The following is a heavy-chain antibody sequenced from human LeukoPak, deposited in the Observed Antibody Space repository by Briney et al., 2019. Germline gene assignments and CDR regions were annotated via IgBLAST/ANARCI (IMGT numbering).Heavy chain of an antibody. CDR3: ARARVPIAVAGLYYFDH. J-gene: IGHJ4*02. Sequence: ASVKVSCKASGYTFTAYYIHWLRQAPGQGPEWMGWIKPDSGSSHYAQKFQGRVTMTRDTSSNSAYMDLTRLKSDDTAVYYCARARVPIAVAGLYYFDHWGQGALVTVPS. CDR1: GYTFTAYY. V-gene: IGHV1-2*02. D-gene: IGHD6-19*01. CDR2: IKPDSGSS.